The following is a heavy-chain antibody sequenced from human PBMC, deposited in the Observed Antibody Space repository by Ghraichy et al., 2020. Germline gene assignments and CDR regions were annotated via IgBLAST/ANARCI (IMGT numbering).Heavy chain of an antibody. CDR1: GFTFSTYG. CDR2: IRNNGAAK. Sequence: GGSLRLSCAASGFTFSTYGLYWVRQAPGKGLERVAYIRNNGAAKYFADSVKARFGISRDNSKDMVYLQMNSLRVEDTAVYYCAKGRRYCPKTDCYLDFYYGMDVWGQGTTVTVSS. D-gene: IGHD2-8*01. J-gene: IGHJ6*02. CDR3: AKGRRYCPKTDCYLDFYYGMDV. V-gene: IGHV3-30*02.